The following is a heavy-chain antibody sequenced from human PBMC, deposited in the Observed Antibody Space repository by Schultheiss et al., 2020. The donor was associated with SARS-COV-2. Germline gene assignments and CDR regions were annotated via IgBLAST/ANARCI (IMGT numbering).Heavy chain of an antibody. CDR2: FNSDGSSP. D-gene: IGHD5-12*01. V-gene: IGHV3-74*01. CDR3: AKGGGYDLVSYYYGMDV. CDR1: GFTFSPYW. J-gene: IGHJ6*02. Sequence: GGSLRLSCAASGFTFSPYWVHWVRQAPGKGLVWVARFNSDGSSPAYADSVKGRFTVSRDNSKNTLYLQMNSLRAEDTAVYYCAKGGGYDLVSYYYGMDVWGQGTTVTVSS.